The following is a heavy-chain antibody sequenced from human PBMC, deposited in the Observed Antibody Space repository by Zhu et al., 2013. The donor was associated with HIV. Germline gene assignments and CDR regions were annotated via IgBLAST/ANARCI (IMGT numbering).Heavy chain of an antibody. J-gene: IGHJ4*02. D-gene: IGHD6-13*01. CDR3: ARGGLIXNSSWSYYVDY. V-gene: IGHV1-2*02. CDR1: GYTFTGYY. CDR2: INPNSGAT. Sequence: QVQLVQSGAEVKKPGASVKVSCKASGYTFTGYYMYWVRQAPGQGLEWMGWINPNSGATSYAQRFQGRISMTRDTSISTAYMELSRLRSDDTAVYYCARGGLIXNSSWSYYVDYWAQGALVHRLL.